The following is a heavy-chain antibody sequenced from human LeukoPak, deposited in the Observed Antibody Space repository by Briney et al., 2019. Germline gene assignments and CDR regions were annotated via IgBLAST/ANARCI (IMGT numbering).Heavy chain of an antibody. CDR3: ARSAKIYIGIPFDY. V-gene: IGHV4-59*11. Sequence: PSETLSLTCSVSGAYISSRYWSWIRQPPGKGLEWIGYIHFAGSTKYNPSLKSRVTISVDTSKTQFSLKLTSVTAADTAVYYCARSAKIYIGIPFDYWGQGTLVTVSS. D-gene: IGHD5-24*01. J-gene: IGHJ4*02. CDR1: GAYISSRY. CDR2: IHFAGST.